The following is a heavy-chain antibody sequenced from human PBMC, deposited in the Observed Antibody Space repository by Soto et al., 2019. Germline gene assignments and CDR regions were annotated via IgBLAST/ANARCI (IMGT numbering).Heavy chain of an antibody. CDR3: ARESPSSSWYHDAFDI. Sequence: GASVKVSCKASGYSFTDYHIHWVRQAPLQVLEWLVRINPKSGGTSTAQKFQGWVTMTTDTSTSTASMELTRLTSDDTAIYYCARESPSSSWYHDAFDIRGQVTMVTVSS. J-gene: IGHJ3*02. D-gene: IGHD6-13*01. CDR2: INPKSGGT. V-gene: IGHV1-2*04. CDR1: GYSFTDYH.